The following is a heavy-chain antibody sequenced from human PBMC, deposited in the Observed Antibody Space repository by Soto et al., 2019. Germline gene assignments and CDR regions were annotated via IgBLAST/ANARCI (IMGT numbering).Heavy chain of an antibody. CDR3: AREGPAPYYYYGMDV. CDR2: ITGYNGNT. V-gene: IGHV1-18*01. CDR1: GYSFTTYG. Sequence: QVQLVQSRGEVKKPGASVKVSCKTSGYSFTTYGISWVRQAPGQGLAWMGWITGYNGNTNYAQKLQGRVTMTTDTATSTAYMELRGLGSDDTAVYYCAREGPAPYYYYGMDVWGQGSTVTVSS. J-gene: IGHJ6*02.